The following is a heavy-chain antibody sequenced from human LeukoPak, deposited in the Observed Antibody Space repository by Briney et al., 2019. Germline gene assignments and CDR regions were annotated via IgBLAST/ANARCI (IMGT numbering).Heavy chain of an antibody. V-gene: IGHV1-2*02. CDR3: ARSVMVGAAAGTGNAFDI. J-gene: IGHJ3*02. D-gene: IGHD6-13*01. CDR1: GYTFTDYY. CDR2: INPNSGGT. Sequence: ASVKVSCKASGYTFTDYYMHWVRQAPGQGLEWMGWINPNSGGTNYAQKFQGRVTMTRDTSITTAYMDLSRLRSDDTAVYYCARSVMVGAAAGTGNAFDIWGQGTMVTVSS.